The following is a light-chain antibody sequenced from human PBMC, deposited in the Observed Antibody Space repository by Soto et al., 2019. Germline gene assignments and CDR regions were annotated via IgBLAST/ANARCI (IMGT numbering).Light chain of an antibody. CDR1: SSNIGAGYD. CDR3: QSYDSSLSGSV. CDR2: GNS. V-gene: IGLV1-40*01. J-gene: IGLJ3*02. Sequence: QSVLTQPPSVSGAPGQRVTISCTGSSSNIGAGYDVHWYQQLPGTAPKLLIYGNSNRPSGVPDRFSGSKSGTSASLAITGLHAEDEADYYSQSYDSSLSGSVFGGGTKLTVL.